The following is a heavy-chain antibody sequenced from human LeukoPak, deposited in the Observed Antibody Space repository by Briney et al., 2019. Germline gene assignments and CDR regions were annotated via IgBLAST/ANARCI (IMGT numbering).Heavy chain of an antibody. CDR2: IHDSGRT. V-gene: IGHV4-30-4*01. D-gene: IGHD3-3*01. Sequence: SQTLSLTCTVSGGSFSSGDYYWNWIRQPPGKGPEWMGYIHDSGRTYYNPSLKGRVAISPDTSKNQFSLKLSSVTAADTAVYYCASWSRGGTSDFWSGRSKDDNWFDPWGQGTLVTVSS. CDR1: GGSFSSGDYY. CDR3: ASWSRGGTSDFWSGRSKDDNWFDP. J-gene: IGHJ5*02.